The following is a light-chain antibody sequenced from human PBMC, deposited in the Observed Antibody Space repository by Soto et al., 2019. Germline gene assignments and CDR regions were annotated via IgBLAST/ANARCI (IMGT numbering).Light chain of an antibody. CDR3: SSYSSSSTLYV. J-gene: IGLJ1*01. V-gene: IGLV2-14*01. CDR1: SSDVGAHNL. CDR2: AVS. Sequence: QSALTQPASVSGSPGQSITISCSGTSSDVGAHNLVSWYQQHPGRAPKLMIYAVSNRPSGVSNRFSGSKSGNTASLTISGLQAEDEADYYCSSYSSSSTLYVFGTGTKVTVL.